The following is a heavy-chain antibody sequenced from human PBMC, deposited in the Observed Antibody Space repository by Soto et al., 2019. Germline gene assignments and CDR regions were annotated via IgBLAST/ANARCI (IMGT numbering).Heavy chain of an antibody. CDR2: IYWDDSK. CDR3: AHAYGGRSLY. Sequence: QITLKESGPTLVKPTQTLTLTCTFSGFSLTTDRVGVGWIRQPPGEALVWLAVIYWDDSKTYRPSLESRLTITKSTSKSQVALTMTNMDSLDTATYYCAHAYGGRSLYWGQGTLVTVSS. J-gene: IGHJ4*02. CDR1: GFSLTTDRVG. D-gene: IGHD1-26*01. V-gene: IGHV2-5*02.